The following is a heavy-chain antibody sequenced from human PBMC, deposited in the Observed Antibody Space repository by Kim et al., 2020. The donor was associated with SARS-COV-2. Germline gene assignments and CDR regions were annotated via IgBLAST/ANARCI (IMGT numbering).Heavy chain of an antibody. V-gene: IGHV4-34*01. D-gene: IGHD4-17*01. Sequence: PSLTSRVTISVDTSQRQFSLKLSAVTAADTAVYYCADKNVYGSYYYSDMDVWGQGTTVTVSS. J-gene: IGHJ6*02. CDR3: ADKNVYGSYYYSDMDV.